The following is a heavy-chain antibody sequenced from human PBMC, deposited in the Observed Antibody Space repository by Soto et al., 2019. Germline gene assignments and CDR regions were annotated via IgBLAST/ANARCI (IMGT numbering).Heavy chain of an antibody. CDR2: INSDGSST. V-gene: IGHV3-74*01. CDR1: GFTFNTYW. CDR3: ARARPAMVAIPYYMDV. D-gene: IGHD5-18*01. Sequence: EVQLVESGGGLAQPGGSLRLSCAASGFTFNTYWMHWVRQVPGKGLVWVSRINSDGSSTGYADSVKGRFTMSRDNAKNTLFLQMNSLRLEDTAVYYCARARPAMVAIPYYMDVWGKGTTVTVSS. J-gene: IGHJ6*03.